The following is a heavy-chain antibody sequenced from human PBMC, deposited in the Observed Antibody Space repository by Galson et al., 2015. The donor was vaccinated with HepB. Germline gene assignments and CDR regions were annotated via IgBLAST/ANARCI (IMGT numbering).Heavy chain of an antibody. CDR2: IIPILGIA. V-gene: IGHV1-69*02. CDR1: GGTFSSYT. CDR3: ARATSGDWDFDY. D-gene: IGHD3-9*01. J-gene: IGHJ4*02. Sequence: SVKVSCKASGGTFSSYTISWVRQAPGQGLEWMGRIIPILGIANYAQKFQGRVTITADKSTSTAYMELSSLRSEDTAVYYCARATSGDWDFDYWGQGTLVTVSS.